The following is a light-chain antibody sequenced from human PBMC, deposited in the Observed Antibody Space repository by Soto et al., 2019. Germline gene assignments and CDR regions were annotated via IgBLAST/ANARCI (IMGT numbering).Light chain of an antibody. CDR3: SSYAGINNLGV. CDR1: SSDVGGYKY. V-gene: IGLV2-8*01. Sequence: QSALTQPPSASGSPGQSVTISCTGTSSDVGGYKYVSWYQQHPGKAPKLMIFEVNKPPSGVPDRFSGSKSGDTASLTVSGRHAEDEADCYCSSYAGINNLGVFGTGTKVTVL. CDR2: EVN. J-gene: IGLJ1*01.